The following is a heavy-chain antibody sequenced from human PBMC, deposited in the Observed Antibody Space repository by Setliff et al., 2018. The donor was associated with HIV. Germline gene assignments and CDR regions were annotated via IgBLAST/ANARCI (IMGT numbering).Heavy chain of an antibody. J-gene: IGHJ2*01. CDR1: GGSISNFY. CDR3: ASLSTPARYFDL. Sequence: SETLSLTCIVSGGSISNFYCSWSWIRQPPGKGLEWIGYIYTSGSTKYNPSLKSRVTISLDTSKNQFSLKLSSVAAADTAVYYCASLSTPARYFDLWGRGTLVTVSS. CDR2: IYTSGST. D-gene: IGHD6-25*01. V-gene: IGHV4-4*09.